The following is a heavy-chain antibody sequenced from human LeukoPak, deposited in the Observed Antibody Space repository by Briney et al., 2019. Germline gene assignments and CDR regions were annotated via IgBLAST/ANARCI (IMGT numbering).Heavy chain of an antibody. CDR2: ISAYNGNT. J-gene: IGHJ4*02. CDR3: ARVPYCSSTSCPLGAMVTRSDFPFDY. Sequence: GASVKVSCKASGYTFTSYGISWVQQAPGQGLEWMGWISAYNGNTNYAQKLQGRVTMTTDTSTSTAYVELRSLRSDDTAVYYCARVPYCSSTSCPLGAMVTRSDFPFDYWGQGTLVTVSS. V-gene: IGHV1-18*01. D-gene: IGHD2-2*01. CDR1: GYTFTSYG.